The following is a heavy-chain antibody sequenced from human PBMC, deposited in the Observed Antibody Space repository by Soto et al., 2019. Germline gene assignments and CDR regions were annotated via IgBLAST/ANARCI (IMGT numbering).Heavy chain of an antibody. V-gene: IGHV4-30-2*01. CDR3: ARDPYCSSTSCYEGY. D-gene: IGHD2-2*01. J-gene: IGHJ4*02. CDR2: IYHSGST. Sequence: QLQLQESGSGLVKPSQTLSLTCAVSGGSISSGGYSWSWIRQPPGKGLEWIGYIYHSGSTYYNPSLMSRVTISVDRSKNQFSLKLSSVTAADTAVYYCARDPYCSSTSCYEGYWGQGTLVTVSS. CDR1: GGSISSGGYS.